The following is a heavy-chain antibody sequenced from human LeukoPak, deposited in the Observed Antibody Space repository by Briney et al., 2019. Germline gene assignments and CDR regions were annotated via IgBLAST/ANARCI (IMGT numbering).Heavy chain of an antibody. CDR1: GGSISSYY. J-gene: IGHJ4*02. CDR2: IYYSGST. D-gene: IGHD6-25*01. CDR3: ARILAAQGAKSFDY. Sequence: SDTLSLTCTVSGGSISSYYWSWTRQPPGKGLEWIGYIYYSGSTNYNPSLKSRVTISVDTSKNQFSLKLSSVTAADTAVYYCARILAAQGAKSFDYWGQGTLVTVSS. V-gene: IGHV4-59*07.